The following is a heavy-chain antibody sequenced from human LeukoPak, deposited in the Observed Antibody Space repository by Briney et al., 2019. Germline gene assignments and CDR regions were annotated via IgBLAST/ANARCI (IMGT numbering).Heavy chain of an antibody. CDR3: AVHLPGDYLDP. D-gene: IGHD4-17*01. CDR1: GYTFTIYD. V-gene: IGHV1-8*01. Sequence: ASVKVSCKASGYTFTIYDINWVRQAAGQGLEWMGWMNPDSGNTDFAQKFQGRVTMTRNTSISTAYMELSSLTSEDTAVYYCAVHLPGDYLDPWGQGALVTVSS. CDR2: MNPDSGNT. J-gene: IGHJ5*02.